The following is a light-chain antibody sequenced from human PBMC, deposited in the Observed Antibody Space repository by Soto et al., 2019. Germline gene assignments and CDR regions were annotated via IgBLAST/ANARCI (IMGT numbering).Light chain of an antibody. Sequence: DLQMTQSPSSLSSSVGDRVTITCQASQDISNHLNWYQQKPGKAPKLLIYDASNLETGVPSRFSGSGSGTDFTFTISSLQAEDIATYYCQQYDNLPPALTFGGGTKVEIK. CDR3: QQYDNLPPALT. CDR2: DAS. J-gene: IGKJ4*01. V-gene: IGKV1-33*01. CDR1: QDISNH.